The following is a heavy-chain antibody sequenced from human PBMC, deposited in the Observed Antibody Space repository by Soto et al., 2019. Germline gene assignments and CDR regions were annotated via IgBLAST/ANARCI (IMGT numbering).Heavy chain of an antibody. CDR1: GFTFSSYS. CDR2: ISSSSSTI. J-gene: IGHJ4*02. CDR3: ARDRVSSTF. Sequence: GGSLRLSCAASGFTFSSYSMNWVRQAPGKGLEWVSYISSSSSTIYYADSVKGRFTISRDNAKNSLYLQMNSLRAEDTAVYYCARDRVSSTFWGQGTLVTVSS. V-gene: IGHV3-48*01. D-gene: IGHD6-6*01.